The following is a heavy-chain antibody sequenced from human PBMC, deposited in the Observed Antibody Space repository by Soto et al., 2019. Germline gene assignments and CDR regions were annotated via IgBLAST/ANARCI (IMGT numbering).Heavy chain of an antibody. D-gene: IGHD3-10*01. Sequence: EVQLVESGGGLVQPGGSLRLSCAASGFTFSDHYMDWVRQAPGKGLEWVGRTRNKANSYTTEYAASVKGRFTISRDDSKSSVYLQMNSLKTEDTAVYYCTRASMVRGGPFDYWGQGTLVTVSS. CDR3: TRASMVRGGPFDY. J-gene: IGHJ4*02. CDR1: GFTFSDHY. CDR2: TRNKANSYTT. V-gene: IGHV3-72*01.